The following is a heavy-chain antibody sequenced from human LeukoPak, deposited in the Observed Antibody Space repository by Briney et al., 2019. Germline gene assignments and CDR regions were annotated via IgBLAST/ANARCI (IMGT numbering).Heavy chain of an antibody. CDR1: GDSISRYY. D-gene: IGHD1-26*01. Sequence: PSETLSLTCTVSGDSISRYYWSWIRQPPGKGLEWIGYIYYSGGTNYNPSLKSRVTISVDTSKNQFSLKLSSVTAADTAVYYCARGSGSYYDALYWYFDLWGRGTLVTVSS. J-gene: IGHJ2*01. V-gene: IGHV4-59*01. CDR2: IYYSGGT. CDR3: ARGSGSYYDALYWYFDL.